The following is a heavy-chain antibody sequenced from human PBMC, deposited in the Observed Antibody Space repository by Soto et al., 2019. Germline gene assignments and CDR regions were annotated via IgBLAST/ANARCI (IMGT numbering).Heavy chain of an antibody. Sequence: LRLSCATSGFSFNDYAMYWVRQAPGQGPEWVAIISSDGHHQFYLDNLRGRFTVSRDNSKNTLYLQMNSLRPEDTAVYYCSRGTYYPQSSGLHADYWGPGTVVTVSS. D-gene: IGHD3-22*01. CDR3: SRGTYYPQSSGLHADY. J-gene: IGHJ4*02. CDR2: ISSDGHHQ. V-gene: IGHV3-30*03. CDR1: GFSFNDYA.